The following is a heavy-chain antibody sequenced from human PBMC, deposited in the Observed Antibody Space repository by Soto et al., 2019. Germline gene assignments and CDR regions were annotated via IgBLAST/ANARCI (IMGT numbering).Heavy chain of an antibody. CDR3: ATPYYYDH. J-gene: IGHJ4*02. CDR2: ITRNSDHI. Sequence: GGSLRLSCAASGFTFSSYAMSWVRQAPGKGLEWLSSITRNSDHIDYADSVRGRFTVSRDNARKSLYLQMDSLGAEDTGVYYCATPYYYDHWGPGTLVTVSS. V-gene: IGHV3-21*01. CDR1: GFTFSSYA.